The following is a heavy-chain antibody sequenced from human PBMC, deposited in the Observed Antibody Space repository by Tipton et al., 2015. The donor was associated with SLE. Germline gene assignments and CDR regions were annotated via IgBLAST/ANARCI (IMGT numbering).Heavy chain of an antibody. CDR1: GYTFTSYG. CDR3: ARDLRYFDWLLSDAFDI. D-gene: IGHD3-9*01. CDR2: ISAYNGNT. Sequence: QLVQSGAEVKKPGASVKVSCKASGYTFTSYGISWGRQGPGQGLEWMGWISAYNGNTNYAQKLQGIVTMTTDTSTSTAYMELRSLRSDDTAVYYCARDLRYFDWLLSDAFDIWGQGTMVTVSS. V-gene: IGHV1-18*01. J-gene: IGHJ3*02.